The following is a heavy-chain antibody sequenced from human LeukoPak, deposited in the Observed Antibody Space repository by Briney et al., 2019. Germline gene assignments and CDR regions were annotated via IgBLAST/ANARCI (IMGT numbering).Heavy chain of an antibody. CDR1: GYTFTSYY. Sequence: ASVKVSCKASGYTFTSYYMHWVRQAPGQGLEWMGWMNPNSGNTGYAQKFQGRVTMTRNTSISTAYMELSSLRSEDTAVYYCARSPSYCTNGVCGMDVWGQGTTVTVSS. CDR2: MNPNSGNT. J-gene: IGHJ6*02. V-gene: IGHV1-8*02. CDR3: ARSPSYCTNGVCGMDV. D-gene: IGHD2-8*01.